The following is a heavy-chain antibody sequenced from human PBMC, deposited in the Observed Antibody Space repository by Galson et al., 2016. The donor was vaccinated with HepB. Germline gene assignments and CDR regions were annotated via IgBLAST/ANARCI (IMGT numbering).Heavy chain of an antibody. Sequence: SLRLSCAASGSTFSTQPMTWVRQAPGKGLEWVSGMSYSGGRIYYADSVKGRFTISRDNSKNTLYLQMNSLRAEDTAIYYCARKLISSGGDAFDIWGQGTMVTVSS. CDR1: GSTFSTQP. V-gene: IGHV3-23*01. CDR2: MSYSGGRI. CDR3: ARKLISSGGDAFDI. J-gene: IGHJ3*02. D-gene: IGHD2-8*01.